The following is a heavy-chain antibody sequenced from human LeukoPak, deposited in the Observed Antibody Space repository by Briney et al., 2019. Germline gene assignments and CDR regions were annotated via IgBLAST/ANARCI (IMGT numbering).Heavy chain of an antibody. CDR3: AYTSGWNLLDY. CDR2: INSDGTTT. J-gene: IGHJ4*02. V-gene: IGHV3-74*01. CDR1: GFTFSNYW. D-gene: IGHD6-19*01. Sequence: GGSLRLSCAASGFTFSNYWMHWVRQAPGKGLVWVSRINSDGTTTTYADPVKGRFTVSRDNAKNTVYLQMNSLRAEDTAVYYCAYTSGWNLLDYWGQGTLVTVSS.